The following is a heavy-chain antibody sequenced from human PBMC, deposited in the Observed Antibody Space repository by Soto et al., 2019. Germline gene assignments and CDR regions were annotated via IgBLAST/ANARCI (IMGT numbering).Heavy chain of an antibody. J-gene: IGHJ4*02. V-gene: IGHV3-23*01. CDR3: AKGSHIAARPFYFDF. D-gene: IGHD6-6*01. CDR2: ISGGAAT. Sequence: GGSLRLSCAASGFTFRAFAMNWVRQAPGKGLEWVSTISGGAATTYTDSVKGRFTISRDNSKNTVYLQMNNLTPGDTAIYYCAKGSHIAARPFYFDFWGQGTLVTV. CDR1: GFTFRAFA.